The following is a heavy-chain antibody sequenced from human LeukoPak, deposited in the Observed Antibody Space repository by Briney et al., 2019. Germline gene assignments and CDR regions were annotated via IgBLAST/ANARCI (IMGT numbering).Heavy chain of an antibody. CDR1: GFTFSKHG. Sequence: GGSLRLSCAASGFTFSKHGMHWVRQAPGKGLEWVALISYDGSNEYYLDSVKGRFTISRDDSKNTLYLQMNSLRAEDTAVYYCAKGIYSNAAGAFDIWGQGTMVIVSS. V-gene: IGHV3-30*18. CDR3: AKGIYSNAAGAFDI. J-gene: IGHJ3*02. CDR2: ISYDGSNE. D-gene: IGHD4-11*01.